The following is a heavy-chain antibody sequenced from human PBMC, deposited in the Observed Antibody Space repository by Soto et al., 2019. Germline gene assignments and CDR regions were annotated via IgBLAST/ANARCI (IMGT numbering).Heavy chain of an antibody. Sequence: SETLSLTCTVSGDSISSYYWSWIRQPPGKGLEWIGYICYSGSTNYNPSLKSRVTISVDTSKNQFSLNLSSVTAADTAVYYCASSNIAAAGFYYYGMDVWGRGTTVTVSS. CDR3: ASSNIAAAGFYYYGMDV. D-gene: IGHD6-13*01. CDR1: GDSISSYY. CDR2: ICYSGST. V-gene: IGHV4-59*01. J-gene: IGHJ6*02.